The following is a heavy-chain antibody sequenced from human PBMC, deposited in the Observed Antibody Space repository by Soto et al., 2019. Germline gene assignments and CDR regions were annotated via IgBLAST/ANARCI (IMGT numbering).Heavy chain of an antibody. J-gene: IGHJ4*02. V-gene: IGHV3-53*01. CDR2: IYSGGST. CDR3: ARGFLAAAGTYDY. D-gene: IGHD6-13*01. CDR1: GFTVSSNY. Sequence: GGSLRLSCAASGFTVSSNYMSWVRQAPGKGLEWVSVIYSGGSTYYADSVKGRFTISRDNSKNTLYLQMNSLRAEDTAVYYCARGFLAAAGTYDYWGQGTLVTVS.